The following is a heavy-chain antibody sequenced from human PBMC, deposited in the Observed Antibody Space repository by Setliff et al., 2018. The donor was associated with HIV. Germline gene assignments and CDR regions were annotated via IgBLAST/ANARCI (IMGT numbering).Heavy chain of an antibody. Sequence: SETLSLTCAVYGGSFSGYYWSWIRQPPGKGLEWIGDINHSGSTNYNPSLKSRVTISVDTSKNQLSLKLSSLTAADTAVYYCATLQFLDLGGFDPWGQGTLVTVSS. D-gene: IGHD3-3*01. CDR1: GGSFSGYY. CDR3: ATLQFLDLGGFDP. J-gene: IGHJ5*02. CDR2: INHSGST. V-gene: IGHV4-34*01.